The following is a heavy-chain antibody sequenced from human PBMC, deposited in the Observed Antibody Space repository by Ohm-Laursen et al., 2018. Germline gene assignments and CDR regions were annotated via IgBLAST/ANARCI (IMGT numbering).Heavy chain of an antibody. V-gene: IGHV1-2*02. Sequence: ESSVKVSCKASGYTFTGYYMHWVRQAPGQGLEWMGWINPNSGGTNYAQKFQGRITMTRDTSISTAYMELSRLRSDDTAVYYCARDRGSYYTPDAFDIWGQGTMVTVSS. J-gene: IGHJ3*02. D-gene: IGHD1-26*01. CDR2: INPNSGGT. CDR3: ARDRGSYYTPDAFDI. CDR1: GYTFTGYY.